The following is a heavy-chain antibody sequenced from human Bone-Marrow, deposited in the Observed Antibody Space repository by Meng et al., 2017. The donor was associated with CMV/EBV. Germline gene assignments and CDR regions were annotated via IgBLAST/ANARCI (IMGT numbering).Heavy chain of an antibody. Sequence: GSLRLSCTVSGGSISSYYWSWIRQPPGKGPEWIGYIYYSWSTNYNPPLESRVTISVDTSKNQFSLKLSSVTAADTAVYSCVRGVGFCSSSNCYWDQTQYYYYGMDVWGQGTTVTVSS. V-gene: IGHV4-59*01. CDR2: IYYSWST. J-gene: IGHJ6*02. CDR1: GGSISSYY. D-gene: IGHD2-2*01. CDR3: VRGVGFCSSSNCYWDQTQYYYYGMDV.